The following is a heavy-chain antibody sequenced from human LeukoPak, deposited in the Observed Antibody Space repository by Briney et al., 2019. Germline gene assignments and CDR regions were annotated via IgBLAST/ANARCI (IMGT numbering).Heavy chain of an antibody. CDR2: IIPIFGTA. V-gene: IGHV1-69*06. Sequence: ASVKVSCKASGGTFSSYAISWVRQAPGQGLEWMGGIIPIFGTANYAQKFQGRVTITADKSTSTAYMELSSLRSEDTAVYYCARTYCSGSSCYGLGDAFDIWGQGTMVTVSS. CDR3: ARTYCSGSSCYGLGDAFDI. J-gene: IGHJ3*02. D-gene: IGHD2-15*01. CDR1: GGTFSSYA.